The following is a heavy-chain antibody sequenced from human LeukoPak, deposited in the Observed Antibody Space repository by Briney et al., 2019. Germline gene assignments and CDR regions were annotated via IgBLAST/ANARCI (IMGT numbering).Heavy chain of an antibody. CDR1: GFTFSSYS. CDR3: AKDKRRYCSGGSCYSVDY. Sequence: PGGSLRLSCAASGFTFSSYSMNWVRQAPGKGLEWVSGISWNSGSIGYADSVKGRFTISRDNAKNSLYLQMNSLRAEDTALYYCAKDKRRYCSGGSCYSVDYWGQGTLVTVSS. V-gene: IGHV3-9*01. D-gene: IGHD2-15*01. J-gene: IGHJ4*02. CDR2: ISWNSGSI.